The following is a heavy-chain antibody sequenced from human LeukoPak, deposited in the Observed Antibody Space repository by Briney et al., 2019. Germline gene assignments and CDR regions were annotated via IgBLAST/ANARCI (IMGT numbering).Heavy chain of an antibody. Sequence: PRGSLRLSCAPSVFLPSSNYTSSVPHSPEEGQESHSFIYSGGSTYYAASVRGRFILSRDDYKNTLSLQISNLRAEDTAVYFCAREISDSSRWYGGFDYWGQGTLVIVSS. CDR2: IYSGGST. CDR3: AREISDSSRWYGGFDY. D-gene: IGHD6-13*01. J-gene: IGHJ4*02. V-gene: IGHV3-53*01. CDR1: VFLPSSNY.